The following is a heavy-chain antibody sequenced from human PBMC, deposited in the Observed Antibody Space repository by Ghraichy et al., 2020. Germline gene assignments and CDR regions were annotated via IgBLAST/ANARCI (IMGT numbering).Heavy chain of an antibody. V-gene: IGHV4-34*01. CDR1: GGSFSGYY. CDR2: INHSGST. J-gene: IGHJ4*02. D-gene: IGHD1-20*01. Sequence: SETLSLTCAVYGGSFSGYYWSWIRQPPGKGLEWIGEINHSGSTNYNPSLKSRVTISVDTSKNQFSLKLSSVTAADTAVYYCARILLERADPFDYWGQGTLVTVSS. CDR3: ARILLERADPFDY.